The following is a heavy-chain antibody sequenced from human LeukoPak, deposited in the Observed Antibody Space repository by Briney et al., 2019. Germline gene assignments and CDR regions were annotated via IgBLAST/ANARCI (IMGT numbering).Heavy chain of an antibody. Sequence: ASVKVSCKASGYTFISNYMHWVRQAPGQGLEWMGWINPNSGGTNYAQKFQGRVTMTRDTSISTAYMELNRLRSDDTAVYYCARGSYDSSDFEYFHHWGQGTLVTVSS. CDR2: INPNSGGT. CDR1: GYTFISNY. V-gene: IGHV1-2*02. D-gene: IGHD3-22*01. CDR3: ARGSYDSSDFEYFHH. J-gene: IGHJ1*01.